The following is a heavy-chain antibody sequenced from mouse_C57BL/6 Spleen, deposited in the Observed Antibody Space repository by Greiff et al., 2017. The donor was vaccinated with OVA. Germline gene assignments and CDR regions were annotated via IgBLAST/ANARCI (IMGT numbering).Heavy chain of an antibody. Sequence: EVQRVESGGGLVKPGGSLKLSCAASGFTFSDYGMHWVPQAPEKGLEWVPYISSGSSTIYYADTVKGRFTISRDNAKNTLFLQMTSLRSEDTAMYYCARSGGAMDYWGQGTSVTVSS. CDR2: ISSGSSTI. CDR3: ARSGGAMDY. J-gene: IGHJ4*01. V-gene: IGHV5-17*01. CDR1: GFTFSDYG.